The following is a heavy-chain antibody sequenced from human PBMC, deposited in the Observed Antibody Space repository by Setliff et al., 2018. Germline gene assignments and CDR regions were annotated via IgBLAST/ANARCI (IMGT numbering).Heavy chain of an antibody. CDR2: IYYSGST. V-gene: IGHV4-31*03. CDR1: GASISSDAYY. J-gene: IGHJ2*01. D-gene: IGHD1-7*01. Sequence: TLSLTCTVSGASISSDAYYWSWIRQHPGKGLEWIGYIYYSGSTYYNPSLQSRLTISLDPSKNQFSLELTSVAAADTAVYYCARSRTTAVKGGVFAVWGRGTLVTVSS. CDR3: ARSRTTAVKGGVFAV.